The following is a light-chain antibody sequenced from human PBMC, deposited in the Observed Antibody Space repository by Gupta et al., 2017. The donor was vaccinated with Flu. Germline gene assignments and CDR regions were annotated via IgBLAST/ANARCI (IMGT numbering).Light chain of an antibody. J-gene: IGKJ4*01. Sequence: TVLTHSPGTLSLSPGERATLTCRASQSISSRYLALYQQRPGQAPRLLIYGASTTAKGIPGRFSGNGAGEDFTLTSSRRESEGFAVYYRQQADSLVTFGGGTKVEIK. CDR2: GAS. CDR3: QQADSLVT. CDR1: QSISSRY. V-gene: IGKV3-20*01.